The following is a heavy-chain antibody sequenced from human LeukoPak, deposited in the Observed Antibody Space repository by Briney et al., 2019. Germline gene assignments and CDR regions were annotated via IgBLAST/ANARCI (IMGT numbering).Heavy chain of an antibody. J-gene: IGHJ6*03. CDR1: GGSFSGYY. Sequence: PSETLSLTCAVYGGSFSGYYWSWIRQPPGKGLGWIGEINHSGSTNYNPSLKSRVTISVDTSKNQFSLKLSSVTAADTAVYYCARVRRIFGVVIDYYYMDVWGKGTTVTVSS. CDR2: INHSGST. CDR3: ARVRRIFGVVIDYYYMDV. D-gene: IGHD3-3*01. V-gene: IGHV4-34*01.